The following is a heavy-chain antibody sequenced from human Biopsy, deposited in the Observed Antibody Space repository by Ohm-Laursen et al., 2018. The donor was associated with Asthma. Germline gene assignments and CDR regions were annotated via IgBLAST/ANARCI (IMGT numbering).Heavy chain of an antibody. CDR2: ISYDGFNK. J-gene: IGHJ4*02. CDR1: GFTFSTYG. V-gene: IGHV3-30*03. CDR3: ARKARHGDYDFDY. Sequence: SLRLSCSASGFTFSTYGMHWVRQAPGKGLEWVAVISYDGFNKDYGDSVKGRFTISRDNSKNTLYLQMNSLRAEDTAVYYCARKARHGDYDFDYWGQGTLVTVSS. D-gene: IGHD4-17*01.